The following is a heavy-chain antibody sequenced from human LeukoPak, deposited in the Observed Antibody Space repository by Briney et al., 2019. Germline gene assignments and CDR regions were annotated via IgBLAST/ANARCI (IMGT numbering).Heavy chain of an antibody. CDR3: ARGYCGGDCFPDY. Sequence: ASVKVSCKASGYTYTGYYVHWVRQAPGQGLEWMGRINPNSGDTNYAQKFQGRVTMTRDTSISTAYMELSRLRSDDTAVYYCARGYCGGDCFPDYWGQGTLVTVSS. D-gene: IGHD2-21*02. V-gene: IGHV1-2*06. CDR2: INPNSGDT. CDR1: GYTYTGYY. J-gene: IGHJ4*02.